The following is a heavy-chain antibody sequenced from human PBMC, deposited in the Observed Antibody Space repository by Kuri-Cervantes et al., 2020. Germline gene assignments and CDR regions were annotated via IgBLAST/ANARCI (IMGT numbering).Heavy chain of an antibody. CDR3: ARDDDSWSAGMYYFDY. J-gene: IGHJ4*02. V-gene: IGHV3-21*01. CDR2: ISSSSSYI. D-gene: IGHD3-3*01. Sequence: GESLKISCAASGFTLSSYSMNWVRQAPGKGLEWVSSISSSSSYIYYADSVKGRFTISRDNAKNSLYLQMDSLRAEDTAVYCCARDDDSWSAGMYYFDYWGQGTLVTVSS. CDR1: GFTLSSYS.